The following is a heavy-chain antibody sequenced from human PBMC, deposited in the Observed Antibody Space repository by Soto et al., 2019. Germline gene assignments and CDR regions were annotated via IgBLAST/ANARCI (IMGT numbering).Heavy chain of an antibody. V-gene: IGHV1-8*01. J-gene: IGHJ3*02. CDR3: ARAGDFGNYVEAFDI. D-gene: IGHD2-21*02. CDR2: MNPNTGDT. CDR1: GYTFTSHD. Sequence: QVQLVQSGAEVKKPGASVKVSCKASGYTFTSHDIDWVRQATGQGPEWMGWMNPNTGDTGYAQKFQGRVTMTTNTSKSTAYMELSSLTSEDTAVYYCARAGDFGNYVEAFDIWGQGTMVTVSS.